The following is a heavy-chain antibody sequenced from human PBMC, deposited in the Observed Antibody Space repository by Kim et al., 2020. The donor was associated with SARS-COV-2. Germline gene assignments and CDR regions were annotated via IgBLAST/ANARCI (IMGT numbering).Heavy chain of an antibody. CDR2: INHSGST. J-gene: IGHJ6*02. CDR3: ARGFSGYSYYYYYGMDV. V-gene: IGHV4-34*01. Sequence: SETLSLTCAVYGGSFSGYYWSWIRQPPGKGLEWIGEINHSGSTNYNPSLKGRVTISGDTSKNQFSLKLSSVTAADTAVYYCARGFSGYSYYYYYGMDVWGHGTTVTVSS. D-gene: IGHD3-22*01. CDR1: GGSFSGYY.